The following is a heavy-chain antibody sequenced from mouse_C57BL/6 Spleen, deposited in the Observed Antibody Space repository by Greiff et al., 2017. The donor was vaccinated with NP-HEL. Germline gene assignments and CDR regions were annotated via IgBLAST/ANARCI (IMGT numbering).Heavy chain of an antibody. V-gene: IGHV1-53*01. Sequence: VQLQQSGTELVKPGASVKLSCKASGYTFTSYWMHWVKQRPGQGLEWIGNINPSNGGTNYNEKFKSKATLTVDKSSSTAYMQLSSLTSEDSAVYYCARSEGYHSHSPYYWGQGTSVTVSS. CDR3: ARSEGYHSHSPYY. CDR2: INPSNGGT. J-gene: IGHJ4*01. D-gene: IGHD2-12*01. CDR1: GYTFTSYW.